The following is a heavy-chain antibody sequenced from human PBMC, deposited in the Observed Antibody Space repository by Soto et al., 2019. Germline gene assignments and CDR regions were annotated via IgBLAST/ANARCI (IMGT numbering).Heavy chain of an antibody. CDR1: GFTFSSYG. V-gene: IGHV3-33*01. CDR2: ISSDGSDK. Sequence: QVQLAESGGGVVQPGRSLRLSCAASGFTFSSYGMHWVRQAPGKGLEWVAVISSDGSDKYYGDSVKGRFTISRDKSKSILYLQMNTLRVEDTAVYYCARAPTSSWYGPPSVWGQGTLVTFSS. CDR3: ARAPTSSWYGPPSV. D-gene: IGHD6-13*01. J-gene: IGHJ4*02.